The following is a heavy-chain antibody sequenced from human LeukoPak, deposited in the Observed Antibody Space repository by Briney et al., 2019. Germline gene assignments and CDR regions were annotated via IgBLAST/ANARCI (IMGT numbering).Heavy chain of an antibody. D-gene: IGHD2-2*01. Sequence: SVKVSCKASGGTFSSYAISWVRQAPGQGLEWMGGIIPIFGTANYAQKFQGRVTITADESTSTAYMELSSLRSEDTAVYYCARGTPYCSSTSCYETYYYYYGMDVWGQGTTVTVSS. CDR1: GGTFSSYA. J-gene: IGHJ6*02. CDR3: ARGTPYCSSTSCYETYYYYYGMDV. CDR2: IIPIFGTA. V-gene: IGHV1-69*13.